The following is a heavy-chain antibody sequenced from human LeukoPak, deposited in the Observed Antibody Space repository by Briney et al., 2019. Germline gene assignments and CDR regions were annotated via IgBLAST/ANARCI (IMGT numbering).Heavy chain of an antibody. V-gene: IGHV1-2*02. J-gene: IGHJ4*02. D-gene: IGHD1-1*01. CDR1: GYTFTDYH. CDR2: INPHSGGA. Sequence: ASVKVSCKASGYTFTDYHIYWVRQAPGHGLEWMGWINPHSGGANYAQNFQGRVTLTRDTSISTAYMEVRSLRSDDTAVYFCARGDNWNDGWFDYWGQGTLVTVSS. CDR3: ARGDNWNDGWFDY.